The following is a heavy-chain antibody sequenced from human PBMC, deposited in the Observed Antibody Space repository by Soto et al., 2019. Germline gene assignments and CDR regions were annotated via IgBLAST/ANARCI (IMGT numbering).Heavy chain of an antibody. CDR1: GGSFSSSDW. Sequence: QVQLQESGPGLVKPSGTLSLTCAVSGGSFSSSDWWSWVRQSPGQGLEWIGPIYHGENTNYNPSLLSRITITVDKSKYHFSLKLPSVTAADTAVYYCARAGREYCSGYRCHSGLYGMDVWGQWTAVTVSS. CDR3: ARAGREYCSGYRCHSGLYGMDV. V-gene: IGHV4-4*02. CDR2: IYHGENT. J-gene: IGHJ6*02. D-gene: IGHD2-15*01.